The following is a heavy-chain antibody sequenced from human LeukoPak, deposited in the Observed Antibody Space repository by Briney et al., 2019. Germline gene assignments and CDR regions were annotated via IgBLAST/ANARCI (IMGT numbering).Heavy chain of an antibody. J-gene: IGHJ4*02. D-gene: IGHD5-24*01. CDR2: INGDGSST. V-gene: IGHV3-74*01. CDR1: GFTFSSYW. CDR3: ARDRGTGYNTFDY. Sequence: PGGSLRLSCAASGFTFSSYWMHWVRQAPGKGLVWVSRINGDGSSTSYADSVKGRFTISRDNAKNTLYLQVNSLRAEDTAVYYCARDRGTGYNTFDYWGQGTLVTVSS.